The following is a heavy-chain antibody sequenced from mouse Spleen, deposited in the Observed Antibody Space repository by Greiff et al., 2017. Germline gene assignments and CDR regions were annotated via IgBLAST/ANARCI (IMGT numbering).Heavy chain of an antibody. CDR3: ARHELYYDGSYGGWFAY. Sequence: VKLVESGPGLVAPSQSLSITCTISGFSLTSYGVHWVRQPPGKGLEWLVVIWSDGSTTYNSALKSRLSISKDNSKSQVFLKVNSLQADDTAMYYCARHELYYDGSYGGWFAYWGQGTLVTVSA. V-gene: IGHV2-6-1*01. D-gene: IGHD1-1*01. J-gene: IGHJ3*01. CDR2: IWSDGST. CDR1: GFSLTSYG.